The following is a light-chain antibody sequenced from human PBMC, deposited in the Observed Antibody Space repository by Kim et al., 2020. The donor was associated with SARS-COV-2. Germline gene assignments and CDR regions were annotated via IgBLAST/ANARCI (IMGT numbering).Light chain of an antibody. V-gene: IGKV2-30*01. CDR3: MQGTHWPFT. J-gene: IGKJ3*01. Sequence: PASTSCRSSHSLVYSDGNIYLRWFQHRPGQAPQRLIYKVSNRDSGVPDRFSGSGSGTDFTLQISRVEAKDVGVYYCMQGTHWPFTFGRGTEVDIK. CDR1: HSLVYSDGNIY. CDR2: KVS.